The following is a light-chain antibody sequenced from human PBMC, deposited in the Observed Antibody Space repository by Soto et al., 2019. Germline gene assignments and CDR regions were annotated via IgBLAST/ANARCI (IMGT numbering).Light chain of an antibody. J-gene: IGKJ1*01. CDR1: QSVSSN. CDR2: DAS. Sequence: EIVMRQSPATLSVSPGARSTLSCRASQSVSSNLAWYQQKPGQAPRLLIYDASNRATGIPARFSGSGSGTDFTLTISSLEPEDFAVYYCHQYENWPQTVGQGNKVDIK. V-gene: IGKV3D-15*01. CDR3: HQYENWPQT.